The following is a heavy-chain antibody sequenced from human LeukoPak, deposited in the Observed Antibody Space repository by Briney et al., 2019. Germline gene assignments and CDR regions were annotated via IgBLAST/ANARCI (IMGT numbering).Heavy chain of an antibody. Sequence: SETLSLTCAVYGGSFSGYYWSWIRQPPGKGLEWIGEINHSGSTNYNPSLKSRVTISVDTSKNQFSLKLSSVTAADTAVYYCARGLGGSSWAGIVYGMDVWGQGTTVTVSS. J-gene: IGHJ6*02. CDR3: ARGLGGSSWAGIVYGMDV. CDR2: INHSGST. V-gene: IGHV4-34*01. D-gene: IGHD6-6*01. CDR1: GGSFSGYY.